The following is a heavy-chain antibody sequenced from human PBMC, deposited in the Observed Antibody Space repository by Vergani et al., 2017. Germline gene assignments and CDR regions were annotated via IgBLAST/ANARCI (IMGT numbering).Heavy chain of an antibody. CDR3: ASITSSGSYFWFDP. CDR2: IYHSGST. D-gene: IGHD3-10*01. V-gene: IGHV4-38-2*01. Sequence: QVQLQESGPGLVKPSETLSLTCAVSGYSISSGYYWGWIRQPPGKGLEWIGSIYHSGSTYYNPSLKSRVTISVDTSKNQFSLKLSSLTAADTAVYYCASITSSGSYFWFDPWGQGTLVTVSS. CDR1: GYSISSGYY. J-gene: IGHJ5*02.